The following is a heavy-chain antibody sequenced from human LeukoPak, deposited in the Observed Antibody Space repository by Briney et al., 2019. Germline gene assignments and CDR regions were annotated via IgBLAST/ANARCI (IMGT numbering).Heavy chain of an antibody. D-gene: IGHD2/OR15-2a*01. CDR2: ISGSGGST. V-gene: IGHV3-23*01. Sequence: GGSLRLSCAASGFTFSSYAMSWVRQAPGKGLEWVSSISGSGGSTYYADSVKGRFTISRDNSKNTLFLHMNSLRAEDTAVYYCAKAARDYFTHVINHFYYMDVWGNGTTVTVSS. CDR3: AKAARDYFTHVINHFYYMDV. CDR1: GFTFSSYA. J-gene: IGHJ6*03.